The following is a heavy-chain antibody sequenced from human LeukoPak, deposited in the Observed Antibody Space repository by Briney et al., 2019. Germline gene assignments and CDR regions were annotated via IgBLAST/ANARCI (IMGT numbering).Heavy chain of an antibody. CDR2: ISGSGGST. J-gene: IGHJ4*02. V-gene: IGHV3-23*01. CDR1: GFTFSSYA. Sequence: GGSLRLSCAASGFTFSSYAMSWVRQAPGKGLEWVSAISGSGGSTYYADSVKGRFTISRDNSKNTLYLQMNSLRAEDTAVYYCAKGSRGTWIQLWHLDYWGQGTLVTVSS. CDR3: AKGSRGTWIQLWHLDY. D-gene: IGHD5-18*01.